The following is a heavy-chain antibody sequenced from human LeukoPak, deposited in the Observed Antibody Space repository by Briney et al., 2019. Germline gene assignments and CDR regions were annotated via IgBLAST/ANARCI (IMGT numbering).Heavy chain of an antibody. Sequence: WGSLRLSCAASGFTFDDYAMHWVRQAPGKGLEWVSLISGDGGSTYYADSVKGRFTISRDNSKNSLYLQMNSLRTEDTALYYCAKDGRVGATKFVDYWGQGTLVTVSS. D-gene: IGHD1-26*01. CDR1: GFTFDDYA. CDR2: ISGDGGST. CDR3: AKDGRVGATKFVDY. V-gene: IGHV3-43*02. J-gene: IGHJ4*02.